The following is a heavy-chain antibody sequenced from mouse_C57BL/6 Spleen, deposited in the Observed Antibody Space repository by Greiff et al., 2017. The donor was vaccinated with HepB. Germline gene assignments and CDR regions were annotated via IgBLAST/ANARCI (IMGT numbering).Heavy chain of an antibody. V-gene: IGHV1-80*01. CDR1: GYAFSSYW. Sequence: VKLVESGAELVKPGASVKISCKASGYAFSSYWMNWVKQRPGKGLEWIGQIYPGDGDTNYNGKFKGKATLTADKSSSTAYMQLSSLTSEDSAVYFCARLVSFAYWGQGTLVTVSA. CDR2: IYPGDGDT. J-gene: IGHJ3*01. D-gene: IGHD2-12*01. CDR3: ARLVSFAY.